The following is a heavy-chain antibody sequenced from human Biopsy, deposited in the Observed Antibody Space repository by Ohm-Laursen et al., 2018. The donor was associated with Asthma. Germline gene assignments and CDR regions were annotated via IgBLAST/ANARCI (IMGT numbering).Heavy chain of an antibody. CDR3: ARGGLHYYEYYGMDV. J-gene: IGHJ6*02. CDR2: ISYDGRNT. CDR1: GFTFDNYI. D-gene: IGHD2-21*02. V-gene: IGHV3-30*04. Sequence: SLRLSCAASGFTFDNYIMHWVRQAPGKGLEWVTIISYDGRNTYYADSVEGRFTISRDNSKNTLFLQMSSLRPEDTAVYYCARGGLHYYEYYGMDVWGQGTTVTVSS.